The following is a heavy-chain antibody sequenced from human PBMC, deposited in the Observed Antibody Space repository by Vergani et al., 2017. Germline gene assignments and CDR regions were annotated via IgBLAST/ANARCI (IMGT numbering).Heavy chain of an antibody. J-gene: IGHJ6*02. CDR1: GGSISSYY. D-gene: IGHD4-11*01. CDR2: IYYSGST. V-gene: IGHV4-59*08. CDR3: ARGDYRRLGDYYYYGMDV. Sequence: QVQLQESGPGLVKPSETLSLTCTVSGGSISSYYWSWIRQPPGKGLEWIGYIYYSGSTNYNPSLKSRVTISVDTSKNQFSLKLSSVTAADTAVYYCARGDYRRLGDYYYYGMDVGGQGTTVTVSS.